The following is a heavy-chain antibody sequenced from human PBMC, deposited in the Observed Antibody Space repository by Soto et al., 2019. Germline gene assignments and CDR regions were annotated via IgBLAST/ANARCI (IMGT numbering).Heavy chain of an antibody. J-gene: IGHJ4*02. V-gene: IGHV1-3*01. CDR2: INAGNGNT. D-gene: IGHD6-19*01. Sequence: ASVKVSCKASGYTFTSYAMHWVRQAPGQRLEWMGWINAGNGNTKYSQKFQGRVTITRDTSASTAYMELSSLRSGDTAVYYCARESAGYSSGFDYWGQGTLVTVAP. CDR3: ARESAGYSSGFDY. CDR1: GYTFTSYA.